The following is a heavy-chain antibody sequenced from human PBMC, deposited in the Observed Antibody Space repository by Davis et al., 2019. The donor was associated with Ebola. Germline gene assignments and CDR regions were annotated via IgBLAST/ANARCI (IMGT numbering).Heavy chain of an antibody. J-gene: IGHJ4*02. D-gene: IGHD3-3*01. V-gene: IGHV3-30-3*02. CDR3: AKWDFWSGYYVH. CDR1: GFTFSSYA. CDR2: ISYDGSNK. Sequence: PGGSLRLSCAASGFTFSSYAMHWVRQAPGKGLEWVAVISYDGSNKYYADSVKGRFTISRDNSKNTLYLQMNSLRAEDTAVYYCAKWDFWSGYYVHWGQGTLVTVSS.